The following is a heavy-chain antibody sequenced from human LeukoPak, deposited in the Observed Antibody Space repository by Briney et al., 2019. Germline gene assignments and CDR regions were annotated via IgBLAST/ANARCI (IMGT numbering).Heavy chain of an antibody. CDR1: GGTFSSYA. V-gene: IGHV1-69*05. J-gene: IGHJ6*02. CDR3: ARDKQGYPDTYYYYGMDV. Sequence: SVKVSCTASGGTFSSYAISWVRQAPGQGLEWMGGIIPIFGTANYAQKLQGRVTMTTDTSTSTAYMELRSLRSDDTAVYYCARDKQGYPDTYYYYGMDVWGQGTTVTVSS. CDR2: IIPIFGTA. D-gene: IGHD1-1*01.